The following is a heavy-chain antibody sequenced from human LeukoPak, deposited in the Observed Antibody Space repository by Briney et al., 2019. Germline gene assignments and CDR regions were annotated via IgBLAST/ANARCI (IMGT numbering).Heavy chain of an antibody. Sequence: GGSLRLSCAASGFAFNNYNMNWVRQAPGKALEWVSSITSSGTYIFYADSVKGRFTISRDNAKNSLYLQINSLGPEDTAVYFCAGDPYSGNYGSYYYYYMDVWGKGTTVTVSS. V-gene: IGHV3-21*01. CDR1: GFAFNNYN. J-gene: IGHJ6*03. CDR2: ITSSGTYI. CDR3: AGDPYSGNYGSYYYYYMDV. D-gene: IGHD3-22*01.